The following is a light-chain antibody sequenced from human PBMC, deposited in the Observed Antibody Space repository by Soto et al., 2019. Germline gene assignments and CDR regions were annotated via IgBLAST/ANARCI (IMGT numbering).Light chain of an antibody. V-gene: IGLV2-8*01. Sequence: QSALTQPPSASGSPGQSVTISCTGTSSDVGAYNYVSWYQQHAGKAPKLVIYEVTNRPSGVPDRFSGSKSANTASLTVSGLQAEDEADYCCSSFASSNTVVFGGGTKVTVL. CDR2: EVT. J-gene: IGLJ2*01. CDR1: SSDVGAYNY. CDR3: SSFASSNTVV.